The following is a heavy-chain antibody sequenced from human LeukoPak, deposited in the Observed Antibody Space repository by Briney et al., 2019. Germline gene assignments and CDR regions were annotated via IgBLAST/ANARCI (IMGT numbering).Heavy chain of an antibody. D-gene: IGHD3-10*01. CDR3: AKALVGSGGYYNVACFDY. CDR1: GFTFSSYV. J-gene: IGHJ4*02. V-gene: IGHV3-30*18. Sequence: GGSLRLSCAASGFTFSSYVMHWVRQAPGKGLEWVAVISYDGSNKYYADSVKGRFTISRDNSKNTLYLQMNSLRAEDTAVYYCAKALVGSGGYYNVACFDYWGQGTLVTVSS. CDR2: ISYDGSNK.